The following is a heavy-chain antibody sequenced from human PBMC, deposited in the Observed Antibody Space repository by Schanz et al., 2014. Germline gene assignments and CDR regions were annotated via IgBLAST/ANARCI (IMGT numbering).Heavy chain of an antibody. CDR3: ARAQGVIRLYYGVDV. Sequence: EVQLVESGGGLVQPGGSLRLSCEASGFTFSNYGMNWVRQAPEKGLEWVSYISSSSGTIYYADSVRGRFTISRDNSMNTVYLQMNSLRSDDAAVYYCARAQGVIRLYYGVDVWGQGTTVTVSS. D-gene: IGHD3-10*01. J-gene: IGHJ6*02. CDR2: ISSSSGTI. V-gene: IGHV3-48*01. CDR1: GFTFSNYG.